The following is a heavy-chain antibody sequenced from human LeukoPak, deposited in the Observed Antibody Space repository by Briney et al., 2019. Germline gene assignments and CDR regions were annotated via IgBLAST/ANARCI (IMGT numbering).Heavy chain of an antibody. J-gene: IGHJ4*02. CDR2: ITGSGSA. Sequence: GGSLRLSCSASGFTFSSYGMSWVRQAPGKVLEWFSGITGSGSAYYGDSVKGRFAISRDNSKNTLYLQMNSLRAEDTAVYYCAKDLMAEGGYSGYGIDYWGQGTLVTVSS. V-gene: IGHV3-23*01. CDR3: AKDLMAEGGYSGYGIDY. D-gene: IGHD5-12*01. CDR1: GFTFSSYG.